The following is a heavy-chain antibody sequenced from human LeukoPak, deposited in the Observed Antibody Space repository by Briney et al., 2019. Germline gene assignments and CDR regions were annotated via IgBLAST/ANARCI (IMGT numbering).Heavy chain of an antibody. CDR1: GFTFSSYS. CDR3: ARGSYYYDSSGYDYYMDV. CDR2: ISSSSSYI. J-gene: IGHJ6*03. Sequence: GGSLRLSCAASGFTFSSYSMNWVRQAPGKGLEWVSSISSSSSYIYYADSVKGRFTISRDNAKNSLYLQMNSLRAGDTAVYYCARGSYYYDSSGYDYYMDVWGKGTTVTISS. D-gene: IGHD3-22*01. V-gene: IGHV3-21*01.